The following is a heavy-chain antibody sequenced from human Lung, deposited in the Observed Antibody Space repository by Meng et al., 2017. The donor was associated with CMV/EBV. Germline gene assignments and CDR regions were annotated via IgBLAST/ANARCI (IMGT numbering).Heavy chain of an antibody. V-gene: IGHV1-69*10. D-gene: IGHD6-13*01. CDR3: ARESRGAAAGWRWFDP. CDR2: IIPLLGIA. CDR1: RGPFSSYA. J-gene: IGHJ5*02. Sequence: SRGPFSSYAISWVRQAPRQGLEWMGGIIPLLGIANYAQKFQGRVTITADKSTSTAYMELSSLRSEDTAVYYCARESRGAAAGWRWFDPWGQGTLVTVSS.